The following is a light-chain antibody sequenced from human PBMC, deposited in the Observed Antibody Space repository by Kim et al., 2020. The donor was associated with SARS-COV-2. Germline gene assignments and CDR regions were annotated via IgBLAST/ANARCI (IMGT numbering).Light chain of an antibody. Sequence: GQSVTISCTGTSSDVGGYNYVSWYQQHPGKAPKLMIYEVSKRASGVPGRFSGSKSGNTASLTVSGLQAEDEADYYCSSYAGSNNVVFGGGTQLTVL. CDR3: SSYAGSNNVV. J-gene: IGLJ2*01. CDR1: SSDVGGYNY. CDR2: EVS. V-gene: IGLV2-8*01.